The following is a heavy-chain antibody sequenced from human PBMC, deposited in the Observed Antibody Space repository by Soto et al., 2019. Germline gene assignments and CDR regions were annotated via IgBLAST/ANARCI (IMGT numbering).Heavy chain of an antibody. D-gene: IGHD6-13*01. J-gene: IGHJ4*02. CDR3: ARGGSSWYDPYFDF. V-gene: IGHV1-69*02. CDR2: IIPILGIA. Sequence: QVQLVQSGAEVKKPGSSVKVSCKASGGTFCSYTISWVRQAPGQGLEWMGRIIPILGIANYAQKFQGRVTITADKSTSTAYMELSSLRSEDTAVYYCARGGSSWYDPYFDFWGQGTLVTVSS. CDR1: GGTFCSYT.